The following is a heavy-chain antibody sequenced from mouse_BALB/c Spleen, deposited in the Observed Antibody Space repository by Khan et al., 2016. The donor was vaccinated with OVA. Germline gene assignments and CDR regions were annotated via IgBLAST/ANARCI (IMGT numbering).Heavy chain of an antibody. CDR2: IWSGGST. D-gene: IGHD2-4*01. V-gene: IGHV2-2*02. Sequence: VQLQQSGPGLVKPSQRLSITCTASGYSLTNYGVHWVRQSPGKGLEWLGLIWSGGSTDNNAAFISRLIISKDNSYSQASFKMNRLQANDEAIYSCARNNDYDEGLAYWGQGTLVTVSA. J-gene: IGHJ3*01. CDR1: GYSLTNYG. CDR3: ARNNDYDEGLAY.